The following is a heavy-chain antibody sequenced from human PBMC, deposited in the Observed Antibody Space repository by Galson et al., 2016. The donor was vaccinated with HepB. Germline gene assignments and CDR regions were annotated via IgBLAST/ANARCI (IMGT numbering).Heavy chain of an antibody. CDR1: GGSISSRDYF. J-gene: IGHJ4*02. CDR2: IQQGGGEK. Sequence: ETLSLTCTVSGGSISSRDYFWAWIRQPPGKGLEWVANIQQGGGEKYYLDSVKGRFTISRDNTKNSLYLQMDSLRAEDAAVYYCASYSYGNAFGNWGQGTLVTVSS. D-gene: IGHD5-18*01. V-gene: IGHV3-7*01. CDR3: ASYSYGNAFGN.